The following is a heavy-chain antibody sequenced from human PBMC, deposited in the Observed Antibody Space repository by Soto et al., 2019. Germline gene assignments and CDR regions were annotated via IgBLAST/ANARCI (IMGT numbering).Heavy chain of an antibody. CDR1: GFTLNSYG. CDR3: AREAGILTGYIRGYFDY. V-gene: IGHV3-30*03. CDR2: ISYDGSNK. Sequence: GGSLRLSCAASGFTLNSYGMHWVRQAPGKGLERVAVISYDGSNKYYADSVKGRFTISRDNSKNTLYLQMNSLRAEDTAVYYCAREAGILTGYIRGYFDYWGQGTLVTVPS. D-gene: IGHD3-9*01. J-gene: IGHJ4*02.